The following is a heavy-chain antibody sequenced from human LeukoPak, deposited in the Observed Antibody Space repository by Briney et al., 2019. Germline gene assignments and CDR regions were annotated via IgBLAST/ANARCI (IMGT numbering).Heavy chain of an antibody. J-gene: IGHJ4*02. Sequence: PGGSLRLSYAASGFTFSSYGIHWVRQAPGKGPERVVVIRYDGSNKYYADSVKGRFTISRDNSKNTLYLQMNSLRAEDTAVYYCAKDRGGSGWYKGGFDYWGQGTLVTVSS. V-gene: IGHV3-30*02. CDR3: AKDRGGSGWYKGGFDY. CDR1: GFTFSSYG. CDR2: IRYDGSNK. D-gene: IGHD6-19*01.